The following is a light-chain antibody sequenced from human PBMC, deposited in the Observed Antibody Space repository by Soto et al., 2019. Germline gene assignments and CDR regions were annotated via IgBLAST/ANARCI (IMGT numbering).Light chain of an antibody. CDR2: GTS. CDR1: QSVSSN. Sequence: EIVMTQSPATLSVSPGERATLSCRASQSVSSNLAWYQQKPGQAPRLLIYGTSTRAPGIPARFSGSGSGTEFTLTISSMQYEDFAVYYCTQYNNWPPHTFGQGTKLEIK. V-gene: IGKV3-15*01. CDR3: TQYNNWPPHT. J-gene: IGKJ2*01.